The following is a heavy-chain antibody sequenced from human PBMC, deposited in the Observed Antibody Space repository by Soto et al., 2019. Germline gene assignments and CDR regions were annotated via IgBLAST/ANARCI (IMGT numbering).Heavy chain of an antibody. V-gene: IGHV3-15*07. CDR1: GFTFINAW. J-gene: IGHJ4*02. Sequence: GGSLRHSCASSGFTFINAWMNWVRQAPGKGLEWVGRIKSKTDGGTTDYAAPVKGRFTISRDDSKNTLYLQMNSLKTEDTAVYYCNTLAIVAVTGSWDYFDYWGQGTLVTV. D-gene: IGHD3-22*01. CDR3: NTLAIVAVTGSWDYFDY. CDR2: IKSKTDGGTT.